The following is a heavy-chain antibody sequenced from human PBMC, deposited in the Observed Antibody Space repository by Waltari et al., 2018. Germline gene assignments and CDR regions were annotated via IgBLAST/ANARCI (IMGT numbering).Heavy chain of an antibody. V-gene: IGHV1-18*04. J-gene: IGHJ4*02. D-gene: IGHD2-2*01. CDR2: IRAYNVNT. Sequence: QVQLMQPGVEVTNPGTSVKVSCKASGYTFTNSAVTWVRQAPGQGPEWMGWIRAYNVNTQYADNFQDRVPMTTDTSTSTAYMELRSLRSDDTALYYCARFEGAQIGYCTTTSCYCDYWGQGTLVTVSS. CDR3: ARFEGAQIGYCTTTSCYCDY. CDR1: GYTFTNSA.